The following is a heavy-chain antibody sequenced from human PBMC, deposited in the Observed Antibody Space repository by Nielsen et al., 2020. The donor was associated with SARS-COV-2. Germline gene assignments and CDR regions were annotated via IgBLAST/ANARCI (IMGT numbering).Heavy chain of an antibody. CDR1: GGAISSYY. CDR2: IYDSGNT. D-gene: IGHD3-3*01. J-gene: IGHJ4*02. Sequence: SETLSLTCTVSGGAISSYYWTWIRQPPEKGLEWIAYIYDSGNTNYNPSLKSRVTISVDTSRNQFSLKFTSVTAADTAVYYCARGSDEGLALWGQGTLVTVSS. V-gene: IGHV4-59*13. CDR3: ARGSDEGLAL.